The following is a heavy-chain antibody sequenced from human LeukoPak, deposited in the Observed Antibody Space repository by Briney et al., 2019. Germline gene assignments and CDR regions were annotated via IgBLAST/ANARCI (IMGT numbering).Heavy chain of an antibody. V-gene: IGHV4-39*07. Sequence: SETLSLTCTVSGGSISSSSYYWGWIRQPPGKGLEWIGSIYYSGSTYYNPSLKSRVTISVDTSKNQFSLKLSSVTAADTAVYYCARVFLGHTTTVTYWFDPWGQGTLVTVSS. CDR1: GGSISSSSYY. J-gene: IGHJ5*02. CDR3: ARVFLGHTTTVTYWFDP. CDR2: IYYSGST. D-gene: IGHD4-17*01.